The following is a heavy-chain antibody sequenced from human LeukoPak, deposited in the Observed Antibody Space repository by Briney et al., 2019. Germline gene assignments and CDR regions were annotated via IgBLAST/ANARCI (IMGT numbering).Heavy chain of an antibody. Sequence: GGSLRLSCVASGFTFSSYAMHWVRQAPGKGLEWVAVISYDGSNKYYADSVKGRFTISRDNSKNTLYLQMNSLRAEDTAVYYCARDPYYYDSSGYYYVYYYYGMDVWGQGTTVTVSS. CDR2: ISYDGSNK. CDR3: ARDPYYYDSSGYYYVYYYYGMDV. V-gene: IGHV3-30-3*01. J-gene: IGHJ6*02. CDR1: GFTFSSYA. D-gene: IGHD3-22*01.